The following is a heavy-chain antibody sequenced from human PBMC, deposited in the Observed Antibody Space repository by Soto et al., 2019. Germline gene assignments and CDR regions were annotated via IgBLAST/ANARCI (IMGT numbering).Heavy chain of an antibody. CDR1: GFTFSSYA. J-gene: IGHJ4*02. D-gene: IGHD3-9*01. CDR3: AKTPDILTGYDSPFDY. CDR2: ISGSGGST. Sequence: GGSLRLSCAASGFTFSSYAMSWVRQAPGKGLEWVSAISGSGGSTYYADSVKGRFTISRDNSKNTLYLQMNSLRAEDTAVYYCAKTPDILTGYDSPFDYWGQGTLVTVSS. V-gene: IGHV3-23*01.